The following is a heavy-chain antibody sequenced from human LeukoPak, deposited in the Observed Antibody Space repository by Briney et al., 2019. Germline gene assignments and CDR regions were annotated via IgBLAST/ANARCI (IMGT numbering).Heavy chain of an antibody. CDR1: GYTFTSYG. CDR2: ISAYNGNT. D-gene: IGHD3-16*01. Sequence: GASEKVSCKASGYTFTSYGISWVRQAPGQGLEWMGWISAYNGNTNYAQRLQGRATMTTDTSTSTAYMELRSLRSGDTAVYYCARSLEFSGIHVWASEDNWFDPWGQGTLVTVSS. J-gene: IGHJ5*02. V-gene: IGHV1-18*01. CDR3: ARSLEFSGIHVWASEDNWFDP.